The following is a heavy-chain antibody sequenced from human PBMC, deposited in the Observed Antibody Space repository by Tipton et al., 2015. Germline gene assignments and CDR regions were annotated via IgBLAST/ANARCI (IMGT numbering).Heavy chain of an antibody. Sequence: LRLSCTVSGGSVKSSRDYWGWFRHPPGKGLEWIGSIYYTGKTHNNPSVQSRATTSVDTSKNQFSLQLSSVTAADTAVYYCAREVWDTDRSGYDYWGQGTLVTVSS. CDR3: AREVWDTDRSGYDY. J-gene: IGHJ4*02. CDR2: IYYTGKT. CDR1: GGSVKSSRDY. V-gene: IGHV4-39*07. D-gene: IGHD3-3*01.